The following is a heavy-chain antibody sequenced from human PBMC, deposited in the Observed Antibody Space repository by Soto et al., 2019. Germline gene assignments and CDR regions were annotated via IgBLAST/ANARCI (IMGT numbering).Heavy chain of an antibody. V-gene: IGHV3-7*05. CDR3: ARETYSAYSSCWYVY. CDR1: GFTFSSYW. J-gene: IGHJ4*02. D-gene: IGHD6-13*01. Sequence: EVQLVESGGGLVQPGGSLRLSCAASGFTFSSYWRSWVRQAPGKGLEWVANIKQDGSEKYYVESVKGLFTISRDNAKNSLYLQMNSLRAEDTAGYYCARETYSAYSSCWYVYWGQGTLVTVSS. CDR2: IKQDGSEK.